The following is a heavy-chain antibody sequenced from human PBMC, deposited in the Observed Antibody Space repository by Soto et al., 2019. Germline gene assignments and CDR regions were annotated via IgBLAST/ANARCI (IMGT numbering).Heavy chain of an antibody. CDR1: GGTFNSYA. Sequence: QVQLVQSGAEVKKPESSVRVSCKASGGTFNSYAITWVRQAPGQGLEWMGGTIPMFGTTNYAEKFQGRDTISADESTNTAYMELSSLRSEDTAVYYCTRCGIRYHSIGYYLGIDGMDVWGQGTTVIVSS. J-gene: IGHJ6*02. V-gene: IGHV1-69*12. CDR3: TRCGIRYHSIGYYLGIDGMDV. CDR2: TIPMFGTT. D-gene: IGHD3-22*01.